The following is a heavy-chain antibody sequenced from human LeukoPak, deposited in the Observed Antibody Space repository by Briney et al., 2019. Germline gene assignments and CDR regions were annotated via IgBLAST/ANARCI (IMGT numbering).Heavy chain of an antibody. CDR1: GFTFNIYG. D-gene: IGHD3-3*01. CDR2: ISGNGDTR. J-gene: IGHJ3*02. CDR3: TKDLEYYNSFACDI. V-gene: IGHV3-23*01. Sequence: GGSLRLSCAASGFTFNIYGVNWVRQAPGKGLEWVSGISGNGDTRYYADSVKGRFTISRDNSKNTLFMQMNSLTPEDTAMYYCTKDLEYYNSFACDIWGQGTMVTISS.